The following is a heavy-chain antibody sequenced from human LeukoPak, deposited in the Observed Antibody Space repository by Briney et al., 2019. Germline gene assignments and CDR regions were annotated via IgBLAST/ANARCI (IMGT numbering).Heavy chain of an antibody. CDR1: GFTFSSYG. CDR2: ISYHGSNK. J-gene: IGHJ4*02. CDR3: ARDRGYSYGTYYFDY. V-gene: IGHV3-30*03. D-gene: IGHD5-18*01. Sequence: GGSLRLSCAASGFTFSSYGMYWVRQAPGKGLEWVAVISYHGSNKYYADSVKGRFTISRVNDKNSLYLQVNSLRAEDTAVYYCARDRGYSYGTYYFDYWGQGTLVTVSS.